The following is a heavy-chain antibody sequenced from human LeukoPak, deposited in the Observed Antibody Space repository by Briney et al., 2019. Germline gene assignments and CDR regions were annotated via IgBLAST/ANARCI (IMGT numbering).Heavy chain of an antibody. Sequence: SSETLSLTCAVSGDSITNNYYWGWIRQAPGKGLEWIGSLYYGENSHYNPSLKSRATLSVDTSNNQFSLKLTSATAADAAVYFCARQLPTAAADTRGYFDYWGQGTVVTVSS. J-gene: IGHJ4*02. CDR1: GDSITNNYY. CDR3: ARQLPTAAADTRGYFDY. CDR2: LYYGENS. D-gene: IGHD6-25*01. V-gene: IGHV4-39*01.